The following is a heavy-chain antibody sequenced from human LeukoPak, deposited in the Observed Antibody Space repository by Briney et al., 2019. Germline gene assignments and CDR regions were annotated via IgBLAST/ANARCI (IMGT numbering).Heavy chain of an antibody. CDR1: GYTFTGYY. Sequence: ASVKVSCKASGYTFTGYYMHWVRQAPGRGLEWMGWINPNSGGTNYAQKFQGRVTMTRDTSISTAYMELSRLRSDDTAVYYCAREYQSRFLGYCSGGSCLAFDYWGQGTLVTVSS. CDR2: INPNSGGT. D-gene: IGHD2-15*01. J-gene: IGHJ4*02. CDR3: AREYQSRFLGYCSGGSCLAFDY. V-gene: IGHV1-2*02.